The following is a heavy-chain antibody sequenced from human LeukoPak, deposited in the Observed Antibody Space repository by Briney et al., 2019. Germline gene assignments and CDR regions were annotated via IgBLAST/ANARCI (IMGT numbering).Heavy chain of an antibody. CDR2: INAGNGNT. CDR3: ARDRSLGYSGYGVPSYYYYGMGV. V-gene: IGHV1-3*01. CDR1: GYTFTSYA. J-gene: IGHJ6*04. D-gene: IGHD5-12*01. Sequence: ASVKVSCKASGYTFTSYAMHWVRQAPGQRLEWMGWINAGNGNTKYSQKFQGRVTITRDTSASTAYMELSSLRSEDTAVYYCARDRSLGYSGYGVPSYYYYGMGVWGKGTTVTVSS.